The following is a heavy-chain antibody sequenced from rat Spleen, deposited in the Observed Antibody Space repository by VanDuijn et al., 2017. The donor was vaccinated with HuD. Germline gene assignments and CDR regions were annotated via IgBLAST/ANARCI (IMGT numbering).Heavy chain of an antibody. D-gene: IGHD1-9*01. CDR1: GFTFSDYT. J-gene: IGHJ3*01. CDR2: ITNAAGKV. Sequence: EVQLVESGGGLVQPGRSLKLSCAVSGFTFSDYTMAWVRQAPTKGLEWVASITNAAGKVHYPDSVKGRFTISRDTAQNTLYLQMDSLRSEDTATYYCANTYYGYWFAYWGQGTLVTVSS. CDR3: ANTYYGYWFAY. V-gene: IGHV5S23*01.